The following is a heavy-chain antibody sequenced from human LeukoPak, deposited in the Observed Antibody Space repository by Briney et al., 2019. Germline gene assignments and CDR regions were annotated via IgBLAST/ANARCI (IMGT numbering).Heavy chain of an antibody. CDR3: AREIGPIQLHLWGSAFDC. CDR1: GYTFTGYY. Sequence: VASVKVSCKASGYTFTGYYIHWVRQAPGQGLEWMGIINPSGGSRSYAQKFQGRLTVTRDTSTNTVYMELSSLRSEDTAVYYCAREIGPIQLHLWGSAFDCWGQGTLVTVSS. CDR2: INPSGGSR. V-gene: IGHV1-46*01. D-gene: IGHD5-18*01. J-gene: IGHJ4*02.